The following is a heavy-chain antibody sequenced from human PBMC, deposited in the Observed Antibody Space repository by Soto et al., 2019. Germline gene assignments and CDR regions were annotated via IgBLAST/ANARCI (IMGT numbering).Heavy chain of an antibody. D-gene: IGHD1-26*01. CDR2: TFTGGST. J-gene: IGHJ6*02. CDR1: GFSVTTNY. Sequence: EVQLVETGGGLIQPGGSLRLSCLASGFSVTTNYIIWVRQPPGKGLEWVSTTFTGGSTHYADSVKGRFSISRDNSKNTVSLQMNNFRVEDTAVYYCAKKPPSSIQGWAFGMDVWGQGTTVSVSS. V-gene: IGHV3-53*02. CDR3: AKKPPSSIQGWAFGMDV.